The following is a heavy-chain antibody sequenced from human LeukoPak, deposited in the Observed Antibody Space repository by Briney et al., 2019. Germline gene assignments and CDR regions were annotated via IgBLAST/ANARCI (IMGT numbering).Heavy chain of an antibody. Sequence: GASVKVSCKASGYTFTYRYLHWVRQAPGQALEWMGWITPFNGNTNYAQKFQDRVTITRDRSMSTAYMELSSLRSEDTAMYYCATGGAWGIVGANGAFDIWGQGTMVTVSS. V-gene: IGHV1-45*02. CDR3: ATGGAWGIVGANGAFDI. CDR2: ITPFNGNT. CDR1: GYTFTYRY. J-gene: IGHJ3*02. D-gene: IGHD1-26*01.